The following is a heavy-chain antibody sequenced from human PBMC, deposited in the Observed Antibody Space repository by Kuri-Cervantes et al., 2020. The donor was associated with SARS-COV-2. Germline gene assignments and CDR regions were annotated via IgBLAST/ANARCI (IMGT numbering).Heavy chain of an antibody. D-gene: IGHD4-17*01. V-gene: IGHV4-39*01. CDR2: FYSGGNT. CDR3: ARHVGDFVPSPFDV. J-gene: IGHJ3*01. CDR1: GASISSSNYY. Sequence: SETLSLTCTVSGASISSSNYYWGWIRQPPGKGVEWIGSFYSGGNTFYNPSLKSRVTISVDPSKNQFSLRLYSVTAADTALYSCARHVGDFVPSPFDVWGRGTMVTVSS.